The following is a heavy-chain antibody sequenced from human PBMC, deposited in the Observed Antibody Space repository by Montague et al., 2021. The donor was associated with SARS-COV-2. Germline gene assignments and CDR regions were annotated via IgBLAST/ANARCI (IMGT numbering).Heavy chain of an antibody. CDR1: GGSIIGYC. D-gene: IGHD3-10*01. Sequence: SETLSLTCTVSGGSIIGYCWGWVCKPPGQGLEWIGEINHNGNTEYNPSLTRRLTISLDTSRTHISLQVTSMTATDTAVYFCAGRLSSVGSGAYRDWGQGHLVTVSS. V-gene: IGHV4-34*01. J-gene: IGHJ4*02. CDR2: INHNGNT. CDR3: AGRLSSVGSGAYRD.